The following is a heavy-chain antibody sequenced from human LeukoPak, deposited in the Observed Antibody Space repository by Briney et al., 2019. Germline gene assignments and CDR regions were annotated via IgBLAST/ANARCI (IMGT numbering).Heavy chain of an antibody. CDR1: GFTFSSYA. D-gene: IGHD4-11*01. CDR2: ISGSGGST. J-gene: IGHJ6*03. CDR3: AKAVTTVTYYYYYMDV. V-gene: IGHV3-23*01. Sequence: SGGSLRLSCAASGFTFSSYAMSWVRQAPGKGLEWVSAISGSGGSTYYADSVKGRFTISRDNSKNTLYLQMNSLRAEDTAVYYCAKAVTTVTYYYYYMDVWGKGTTVTVSS.